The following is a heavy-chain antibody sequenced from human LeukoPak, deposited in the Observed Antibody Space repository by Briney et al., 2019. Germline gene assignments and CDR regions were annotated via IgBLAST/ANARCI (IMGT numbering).Heavy chain of an antibody. CDR3: ARSDHVLRYFDWLPPGDI. V-gene: IGHV4-39*01. CDR2: IFYSGST. Sequence: KPSETLSLTCTVSGGSMSSSSYYWGWIRHPPGKGLEWFGSIFYSGSTYYNPSLKSRVTISVDTSKNQFSLKLSSVTAADTAVYYCARSDHVLRYFDWLPPGDIWGQGTMVTVSS. J-gene: IGHJ3*02. D-gene: IGHD3-9*01. CDR1: GGSMSSSSYY.